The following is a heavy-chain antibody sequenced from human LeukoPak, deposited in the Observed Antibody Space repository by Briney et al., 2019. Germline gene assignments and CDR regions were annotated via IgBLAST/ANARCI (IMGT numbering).Heavy chain of an antibody. D-gene: IGHD3-3*01. J-gene: IGHJ4*02. CDR3: ARGDFWSGAPTD. CDR1: GGSISRYY. V-gene: IGHV4-59*01. CDR2: IYYTGRA. Sequence: SETLSLTCTVSGGSISRYYWSWIRQPPGTGLEWIGYIYYTGRADYTPSLKSRVSMSVDTSKNQFSLRVHSMTAADTAVYYCARGDFWSGAPTDWGQGTLVTVSS.